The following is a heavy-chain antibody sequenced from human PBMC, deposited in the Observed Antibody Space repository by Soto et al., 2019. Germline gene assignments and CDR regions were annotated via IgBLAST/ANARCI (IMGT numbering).Heavy chain of an antibody. CDR1: GFTFSSYA. CDR2: ISYDGSNK. Sequence: GGSLRLSCAASGFTFSSYAMHWVRQAPGKGLEWVAVISYDGSNKYYADSVKGRFTISRDNSKNTLYLQMNSLRAEDTAVYYCARDIVDTAMGTDYWGQGTLVTVSS. V-gene: IGHV3-30-3*01. J-gene: IGHJ4*02. D-gene: IGHD5-18*01. CDR3: ARDIVDTAMGTDY.